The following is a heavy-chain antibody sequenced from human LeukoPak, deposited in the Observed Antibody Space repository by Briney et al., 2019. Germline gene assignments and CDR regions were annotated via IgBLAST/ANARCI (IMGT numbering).Heavy chain of an antibody. CDR2: IYYSGRT. Sequence: TASETLSLTCSVSGGSISSDHWNWLRQTPGKGLEWIGCIYYSGRTYYNPSLKSRVTISVDMSKSQFSLRLTSVTAADTAVYYCARKNDFEIWGQGTLVTVSS. V-gene: IGHV4-59*01. CDR3: ARKNDFEI. D-gene: IGHD2/OR15-2a*01. CDR1: GGSISSDH. J-gene: IGHJ3*02.